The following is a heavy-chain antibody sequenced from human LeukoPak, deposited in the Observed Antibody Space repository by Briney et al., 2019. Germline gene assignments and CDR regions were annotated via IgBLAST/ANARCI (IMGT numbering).Heavy chain of an antibody. Sequence: ASVKVSCKASGFTFTNSFIHWVRRGPGQGLEWMGIIDSGAGNASYAQKFQGRVTMTRDTSTSTVYVELSSLTSDDTALYFCTRADDQDFDHWGQGTLVIVSS. D-gene: IGHD3-3*01. CDR3: TRADDQDFDH. J-gene: IGHJ4*02. V-gene: IGHV1-46*01. CDR2: IDSGAGNA. CDR1: GFTFTNSF.